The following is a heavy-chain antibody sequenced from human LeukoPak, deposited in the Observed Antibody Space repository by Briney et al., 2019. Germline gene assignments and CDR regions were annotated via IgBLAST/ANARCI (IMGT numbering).Heavy chain of an antibody. CDR2: IHPNRGGT. J-gene: IGHJ4*02. Sequence: ASVKVSCKASGYTFTGYYMHWVRQTPGQGRAGMGWIHPNRGGTNYAQKFQGRVTMTRDTSISTAYMELSRLRSDDTAVYYCARDAVDIVVVPAADLVDYWGQGTLVTVSS. CDR1: GYTFTGYY. D-gene: IGHD2-2*01. CDR3: ARDAVDIVVVPAADLVDY. V-gene: IGHV1-2*02.